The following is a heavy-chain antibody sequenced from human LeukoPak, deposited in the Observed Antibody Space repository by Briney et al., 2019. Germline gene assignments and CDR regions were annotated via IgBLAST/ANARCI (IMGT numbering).Heavy chain of an antibody. CDR3: AEAAAAAGGQYFAY. Sequence: PSETMSLTCTVSRGSISTYYWSWIRQPAGKGLEWIGRIYTNENTNYNPSLRSRVTMSVDTSKNQFSLKLSSVTAADTAVYYRAEAAAAAGGQYFAYWCQGTLVAVSS. J-gene: IGHJ4*02. CDR2: IYTNENT. CDR1: RGSISTYY. D-gene: IGHD6-13*01. V-gene: IGHV4-4*07.